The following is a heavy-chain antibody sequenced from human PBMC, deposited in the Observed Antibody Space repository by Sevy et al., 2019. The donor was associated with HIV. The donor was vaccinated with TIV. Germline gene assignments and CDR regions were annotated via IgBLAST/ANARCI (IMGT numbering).Heavy chain of an antibody. V-gene: IGHV3-74*01. CDR2: INSDGSST. CDR1: GFTFSSYW. D-gene: IGHD6-13*01. CDR3: ARDLVAAAGVYYYYMDV. J-gene: IGHJ6*03. Sequence: GGSLRLSCAASGFTFSSYWMHWVRQAPGKGLVWVSRINSDGSSTSYADSVKGRFTISRDNAKNTLYLQMNSPRAEDTAVYYCARDLVAAAGVYYYYMDVWGKGTTVTVSS.